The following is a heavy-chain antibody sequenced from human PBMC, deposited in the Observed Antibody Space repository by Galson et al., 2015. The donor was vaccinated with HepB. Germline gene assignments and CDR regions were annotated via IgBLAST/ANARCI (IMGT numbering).Heavy chain of an antibody. J-gene: IGHJ4*02. CDR2: INPNSGGT. CDR1: GYTFTGYY. V-gene: IGHV1-2*06. Sequence: SVKVSCKASGYTFTGYYMHWVRQAPGQGLEWMGRINPNSGGTNYAQKFQGRVTMTRDTSISTAYMELSRLRSDDTAVYYCARGPYGSGSYFPYWGQGTLVTVSS. D-gene: IGHD3-10*01. CDR3: ARGPYGSGSYFPY.